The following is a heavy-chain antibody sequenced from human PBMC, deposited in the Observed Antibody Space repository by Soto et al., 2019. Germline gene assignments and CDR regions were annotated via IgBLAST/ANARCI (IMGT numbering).Heavy chain of an antibody. J-gene: IGHJ3*02. CDR1: GGSISSSSYY. CDR3: ARTFPTKSPTLPDPQLLQEVAFDI. D-gene: IGHD2-15*01. Sequence: QLQLQESGPGLVKPSETLSLTCTVSGGSISSSSYYWGWIRQPPGKVLEWIGSIYYSGSTYYNPSLKSRVTISVDTSKNQFSLKLSSVTAADTAVYYCARTFPTKSPTLPDPQLLQEVAFDIWGQGTMVTVSS. V-gene: IGHV4-39*01. CDR2: IYYSGST.